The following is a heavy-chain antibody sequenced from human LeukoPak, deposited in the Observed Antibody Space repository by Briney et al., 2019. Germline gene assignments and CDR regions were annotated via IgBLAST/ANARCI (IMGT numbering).Heavy chain of an antibody. V-gene: IGHV1-46*01. CDR1: GYTFTSYY. CDR3: ARDRQFWSGYSSTNDY. J-gene: IGHJ4*02. Sequence: ASVKVSCKASGYTFTSYYMHWVRQAPGQGLEWMGIINPSGGSTSYAQKFQGRVTMTRDTSTSTVYMELSSLRSEDTAVYYCARDRQFWSGYSSTNDYWGQGTLVTVSS. CDR2: INPSGGST. D-gene: IGHD3-3*01.